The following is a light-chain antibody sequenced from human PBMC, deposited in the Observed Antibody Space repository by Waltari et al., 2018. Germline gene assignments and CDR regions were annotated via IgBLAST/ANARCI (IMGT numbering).Light chain of an antibody. Sequence: FVLTQPHSVSESPGKTVIISCTRSSGSIAVNFVQWFRQRPGGAPSTGIFEDRQRHVGVPNRFSASIDSPANSAYLTISGLEPEDEADYYCQSYDGRDHVIFGGGTKLTVL. CDR2: EDR. CDR3: QSYDGRDHVI. J-gene: IGLJ2*01. CDR1: SGSIAVNF. V-gene: IGLV6-57*03.